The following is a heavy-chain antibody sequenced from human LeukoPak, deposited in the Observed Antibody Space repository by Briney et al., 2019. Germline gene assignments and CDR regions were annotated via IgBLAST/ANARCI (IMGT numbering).Heavy chain of an antibody. CDR1: GVSITSSGFF. J-gene: IGHJ3*01. CDR2: ITNSGST. V-gene: IGHV4-31*03. D-gene: IGHD2-2*01. Sequence: TSQTLSLTCNVSGVSITSSGFFWGWLRQHPGKGLEWIGHITNSGSTSYNPSLKSRLTIARDTSKNQFSLELRFATAADTALYDCARGSTLTSSPDAFDFWGQGTLVTVSS. CDR3: ARGSTLTSSPDAFDF.